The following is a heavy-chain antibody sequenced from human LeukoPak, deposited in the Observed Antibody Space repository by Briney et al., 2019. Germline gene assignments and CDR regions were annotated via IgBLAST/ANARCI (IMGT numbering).Heavy chain of an antibody. Sequence: SETLSLTCTVSGGSISSSSYYWGWIRQPPGKGLEWIGSIYYSGSTYYNPSLKSRVTISVDTSKNQFSLKLSSVTAADTAVYYCASFLSYYYDSSGYYPFDYWGQGTLVTVSS. D-gene: IGHD3-22*01. CDR1: GGSISSSSYY. CDR2: IYYSGST. J-gene: IGHJ4*02. V-gene: IGHV4-39*07. CDR3: ASFLSYYYDSSGYYPFDY.